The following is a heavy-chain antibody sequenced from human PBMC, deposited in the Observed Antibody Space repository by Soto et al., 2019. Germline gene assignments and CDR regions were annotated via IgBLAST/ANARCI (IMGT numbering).Heavy chain of an antibody. CDR1: GFTFSDYY. CDR3: VRGGSDCGGDCFDY. V-gene: IGHV3-11*06. D-gene: IGHD2-21*02. J-gene: IGHJ4*02. CDR2: ISGSGTYT. Sequence: QVQLVESGGGLVKPGGSLRLSCAASGFTFSDYYMSWIRQAPGKGLEWVSYISGSGTYTNYGDSVKGRFTISRDNAKHSLYLQMNSLRAEEAAVYYCVRGGSDCGGDCFDYWGQGPLVTGSS.